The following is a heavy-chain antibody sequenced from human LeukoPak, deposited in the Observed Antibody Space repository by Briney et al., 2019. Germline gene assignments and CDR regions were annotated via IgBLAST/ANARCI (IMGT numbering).Heavy chain of an antibody. J-gene: IGHJ3*02. CDR3: ARDIEGGARYDAFDI. CDR2: ISAYNGNT. V-gene: IGHV1-18*01. CDR1: GYTFTSYG. D-gene: IGHD1-1*01. Sequence: ASVKVSCKASGYTFTSYGISWVRQAPGQGLEWMGWISAYNGNTNYAQKLQGRVTMTTDTSTSTAYMELRSLRSDDTAVYYCARDIEGGARYDAFDIWGQGTMVTVSS.